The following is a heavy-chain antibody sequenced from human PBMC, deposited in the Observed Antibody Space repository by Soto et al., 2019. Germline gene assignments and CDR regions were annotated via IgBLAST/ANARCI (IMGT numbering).Heavy chain of an antibody. J-gene: IGHJ3*02. CDR1: GGTFSSYA. CDR2: IISIFGTA. V-gene: IGHV1-69*13. Sequence: SVKVSCKASGGTFSSYAISWVRQAPGQGLEWMGGIISIFGTANYAQKFQGRVTITADESTSTAYMELSSLRSEDTAVYYCARDSFGQWLVSDAFDIWGQGTMVTVSS. CDR3: ARDSFGQWLVSDAFDI. D-gene: IGHD6-19*01.